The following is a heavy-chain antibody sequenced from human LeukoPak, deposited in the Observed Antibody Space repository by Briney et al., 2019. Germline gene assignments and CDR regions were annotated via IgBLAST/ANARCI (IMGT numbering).Heavy chain of an antibody. V-gene: IGHV3-23*01. CDR3: TRDPRLTDY. Sequence: GGSLRLSCAASGFFFNTNAMSWVRQAPGMGLEWVAAIGNSDETYYADAVKGRFTISRDTSKNTLFLQMNSLRADDTAVYYCTRDPRLTDYWGQGTLVTVSS. CDR1: GFFFNTNA. CDR2: IGNSDET. J-gene: IGHJ4*02.